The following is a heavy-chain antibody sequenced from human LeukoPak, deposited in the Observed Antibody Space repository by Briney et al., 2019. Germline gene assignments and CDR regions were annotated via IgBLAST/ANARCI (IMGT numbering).Heavy chain of an antibody. Sequence: GGSLRLSCAASGFTFSNYGMHWVRQAPGKGLEWVAFIRYDGSNKYYADSVKGRFTISRDNSKNTLYLQMNSLRAEDTAVYYCAKDSGYYGSGSLDYWGQGTLVTVSS. CDR3: AKDSGYYGSGSLDY. D-gene: IGHD3-10*01. J-gene: IGHJ4*02. CDR1: GFTFSNYG. V-gene: IGHV3-30*02. CDR2: IRYDGSNK.